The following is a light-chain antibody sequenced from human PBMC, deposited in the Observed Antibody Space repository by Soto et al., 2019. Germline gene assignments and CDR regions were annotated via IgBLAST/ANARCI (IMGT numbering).Light chain of an antibody. CDR3: QQYSNHQLT. CDR1: QSLNSL. Sequence: DMQMTQSPSTLSASVGARVTITCRASQSLNSLLAXYQEKPGRAPKLLIYDASALPRGVQSRFSGSGTGTDFPFTINSLQPEDIATYFCQQYSNHQLTICGGAKVDIK. CDR2: DAS. V-gene: IGKV1-5*01. J-gene: IGKJ4*01.